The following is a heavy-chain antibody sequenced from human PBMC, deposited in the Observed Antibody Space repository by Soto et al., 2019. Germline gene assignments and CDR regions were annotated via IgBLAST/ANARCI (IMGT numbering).Heavy chain of an antibody. CDR3: ARCPECLARSY. CDR1: GGSFSGYY. V-gene: IGHV4-34*01. Sequence: QVQLQQWGAGLLKPSETLSLTCAVYGGSFSGYYWSWIRQPPGKGLEWIGEINHSGSTNYNPSLKSRVTISVETSMSQLSMKLSSLYAGDTAVSDCARCPECLARSYWGQGTLVTVST. D-gene: IGHD3-16*01. J-gene: IGHJ4*02. CDR2: INHSGST.